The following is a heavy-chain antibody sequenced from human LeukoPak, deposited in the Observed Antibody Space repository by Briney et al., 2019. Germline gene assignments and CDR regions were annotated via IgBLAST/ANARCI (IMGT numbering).Heavy chain of an antibody. CDR3: ARHYKDFDY. Sequence: GGSLRLSCVTSGFTFSNHAMHWVRQAPGKGLEWVAVISYDGSNKYYADSVKGRFTISRDNSKNTLYLQMNSLRAEDTAVYYCARHYKDFDYWGQGTLVTVSS. J-gene: IGHJ4*02. CDR1: GFTFSNHA. D-gene: IGHD1-14*01. CDR2: ISYDGSNK. V-gene: IGHV3-30-3*01.